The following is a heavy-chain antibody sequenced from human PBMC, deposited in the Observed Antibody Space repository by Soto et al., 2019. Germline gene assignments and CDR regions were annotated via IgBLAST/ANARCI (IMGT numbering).Heavy chain of an antibody. CDR3: ARQQGADYYYYGMDV. V-gene: IGHV5-51*01. CDR2: IYPGDSDT. J-gene: IGHJ6*02. CDR1: GYSFTSYW. Sequence: GESLKISCKGSGYSFTSYWIGWVRQMPGKGLEWVGIIYPGDSDTRYSPSFQGQVTISADKSISTAYLQWSSLKASDTAMYYCARQQGADYYYYGMDVWGQGTTVTVSS.